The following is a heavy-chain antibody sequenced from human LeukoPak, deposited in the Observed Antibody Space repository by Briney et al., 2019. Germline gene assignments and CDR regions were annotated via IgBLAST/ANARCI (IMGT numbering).Heavy chain of an antibody. CDR3: ARGGGPYGDYYWYFDI. Sequence: ASVKVSCKASGYTFTGYYMHWVRQAPGQGLEWMGWINPNSGGTNYAQKFQGRVTMTGDTSISTAYMELSRLRSDDTAVYYCARGGGPYGDYYWYFDIWGRGTLVTVSS. D-gene: IGHD4-17*01. J-gene: IGHJ2*01. CDR1: GYTFTGYY. V-gene: IGHV1-2*02. CDR2: INPNSGGT.